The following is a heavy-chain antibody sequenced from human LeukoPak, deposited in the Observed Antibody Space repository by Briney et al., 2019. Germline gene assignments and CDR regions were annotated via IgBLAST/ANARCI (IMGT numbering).Heavy chain of an antibody. J-gene: IGHJ5*02. D-gene: IGHD2-15*01. Sequence: GGSLRLSCAASGFTFSSYGMHWVRQAPGKGLEWVAVIWYDGSNKYYADSVKGRFTISRDNSKNTLYLQMNSLRAEDTAVYYCARDGADPYCSGGSCWSWFDPWGQGTLVTVSS. CDR2: IWYDGSNK. CDR3: ARDGADPYCSGGSCWSWFDP. V-gene: IGHV3-33*08. CDR1: GFTFSSYG.